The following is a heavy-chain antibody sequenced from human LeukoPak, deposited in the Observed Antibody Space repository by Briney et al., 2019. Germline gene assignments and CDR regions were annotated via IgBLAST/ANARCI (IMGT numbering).Heavy chain of an antibody. CDR2: ISGNGTYI. D-gene: IGHD6-19*01. CDR3: VKTVSGITFHD. CDR1: GFTFSNHW. Sequence: GGSLRLSCAASGFTFSNHWMSWVRQAPGKGLEWVSSISGNGTYIYYAESVKGRFTISRDNARSSLYLQMNNLRDEDTAIYYCVKTVSGITFHDWGQGTLVTVSS. J-gene: IGHJ4*02. V-gene: IGHV3-21*01.